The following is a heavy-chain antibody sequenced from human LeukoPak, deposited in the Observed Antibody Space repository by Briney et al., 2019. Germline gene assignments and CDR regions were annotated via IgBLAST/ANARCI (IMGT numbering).Heavy chain of an antibody. Sequence: SETPSLTCTVSGGSISSSSYYWGWIRQPPGKGLEWIGSIYYSGSTYYNPSLKSRVTISVDTSKNQFSLKLSSVTAADTAVYYCARAGHDFWSGYYTHRPLDYWGQGTLVTVSS. CDR2: IYYSGST. CDR1: GGSISSSSYY. CDR3: ARAGHDFWSGYYTHRPLDY. J-gene: IGHJ4*02. V-gene: IGHV4-39*07. D-gene: IGHD3-3*01.